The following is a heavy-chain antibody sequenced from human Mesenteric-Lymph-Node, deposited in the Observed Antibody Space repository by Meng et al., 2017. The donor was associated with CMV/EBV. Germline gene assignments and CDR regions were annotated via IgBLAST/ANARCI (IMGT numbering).Heavy chain of an antibody. CDR2: INPNSGGT. V-gene: IGHV1-2*02. CDR1: EYTFTGYH. J-gene: IGHJ6*02. CDR3: ARVWYDFWSGYYTVYYYYGMDV. Sequence: ASVKVSCKASEYTFTGYHMHWVRQAPGQGLEWMGWINPNSGGTNYVQKFQGRVTMTRDTSISTAYMELSRLRSDDTAVYYCARVWYDFWSGYYTVYYYYGMDVWGQGTTVTVSS. D-gene: IGHD3-3*01.